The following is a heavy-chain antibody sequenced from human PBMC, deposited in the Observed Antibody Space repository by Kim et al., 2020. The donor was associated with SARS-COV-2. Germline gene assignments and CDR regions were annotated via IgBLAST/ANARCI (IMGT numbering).Heavy chain of an antibody. J-gene: IGHJ4*02. D-gene: IGHD1-26*01. CDR2: ISPYEGTT. CDR3: VRGTEGGY. CDR1: GYAFTGFG. Sequence: ASVKVSCKASGYAFTGFGVSWVRQAPGQGLEWMAWISPYEGTTVVAQNMQDRSIMTTEIPTSTAYMELRSLRSDDTAVYYCVRGTEGGYWVQGTLGTVSS. V-gene: IGHV1-18*01.